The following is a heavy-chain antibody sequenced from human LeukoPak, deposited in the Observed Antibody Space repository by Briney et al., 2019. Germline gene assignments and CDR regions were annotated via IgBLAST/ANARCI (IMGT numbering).Heavy chain of an antibody. CDR2: ISGSGGST. V-gene: IGHV3-23*01. D-gene: IGHD2-2*01. J-gene: IGHJ6*02. CDR3: AKELLGYCSSTSCFYGMDV. CDR1: GVTFSSYA. Sequence: GGSLRLSCAASGVTFSSYAMSWVRQAPGKGLEWVSAISGSGGSTYYADSVKGRFTISRDNSKNTLYLQMNSLRAEDTAVYYCAKELLGYCSSTSCFYGMDVWGQGTTVTVSS.